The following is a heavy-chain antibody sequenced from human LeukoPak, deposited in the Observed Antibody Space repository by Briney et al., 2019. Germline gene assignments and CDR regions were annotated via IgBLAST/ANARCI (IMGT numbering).Heavy chain of an antibody. CDR1: GDSISRSTYY. CDR2: VYYGRSP. J-gene: IGHJ4*02. Sequence: SETLSLTCTVSGDSISRSTYYWAWIRQPPGKGLEWIGSVYYGRSPYFNPSLESRATISVDTSRNHFSLKMSSVTAADTAVYYCARSSGTGTFSYRGQGTLVTVSS. V-gene: IGHV4-39*02. CDR3: ARSSGTGTFSY. D-gene: IGHD6-25*01.